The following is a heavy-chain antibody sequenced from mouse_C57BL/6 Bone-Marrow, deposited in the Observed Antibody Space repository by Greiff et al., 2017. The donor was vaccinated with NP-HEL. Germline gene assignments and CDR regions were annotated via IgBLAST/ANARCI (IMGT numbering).Heavy chain of an antibody. D-gene: IGHD4-1*01. Sequence: VKLMESGAELVKPGASVKISCKASGYAFSSYWMNWVKQRPGKGLEWIGQIYPGDGDTNYNGKFKGKATLTADKSSSTAYMQLSSLTSEDSAVYFCARKTGTGYFDVWGTGTTVTVSS. V-gene: IGHV1-80*01. J-gene: IGHJ1*03. CDR1: GYAFSSYW. CDR3: ARKTGTGYFDV. CDR2: IYPGDGDT.